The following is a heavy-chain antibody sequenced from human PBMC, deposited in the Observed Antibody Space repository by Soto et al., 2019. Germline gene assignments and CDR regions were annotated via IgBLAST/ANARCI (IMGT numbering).Heavy chain of an antibody. CDR3: AREGSTNSWYGVGYYFYGMDA. J-gene: IGHJ6*04. Sequence: WASVKVSCKASGYSFTNYAISWVRQAPGQGLEWMGWISTYNGDTNYAQKVQGRVTMTTDTSTTTAYMELRRLRSDDTAVYFCAREGSTNSWYGVGYYFYGMDAWGKGTTLTVSS. CDR2: ISTYNGDT. D-gene: IGHD6-13*01. CDR1: GYSFTNYA. V-gene: IGHV1-18*04.